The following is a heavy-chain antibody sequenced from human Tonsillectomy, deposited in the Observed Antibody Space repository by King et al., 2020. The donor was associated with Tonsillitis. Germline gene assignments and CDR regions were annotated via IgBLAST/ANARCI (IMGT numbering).Heavy chain of an antibody. CDR2: ISSSSSTI. CDR1: GFTFSSYS. Sequence: VQLVESGGGLVQPGGSLRLSCAASGFTFSSYSMNWVRQAPGKGLEWVSYISSSSSTIYYADSVKGRFTISRDNAKNSLYLQMNSLRAEDTAVYYCARDAAGWSSYFDYWGQGTLVTVSS. V-gene: IGHV3-48*01. CDR3: ARDAAGWSSYFDY. J-gene: IGHJ4*02. D-gene: IGHD6-19*01.